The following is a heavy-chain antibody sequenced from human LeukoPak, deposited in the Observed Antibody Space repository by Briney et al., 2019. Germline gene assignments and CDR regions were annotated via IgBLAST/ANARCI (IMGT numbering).Heavy chain of an antibody. CDR1: GFTFSSYC. D-gene: IGHD1/OR15-1a*01. CDR2: ISSSSSYI. CDR3: ARDTKEQGGVAFDI. J-gene: IGHJ3*02. V-gene: IGHV3-21*01. Sequence: GGSLRLSCAASGFTFSSYCMNWVRQAPGKGLEWVSSISSSSSYIYYADSVKGRFTISRDNAKNSLYLQMNSLRAEDTAVYYCARDTKEQGGVAFDIWGQGTMVTVSS.